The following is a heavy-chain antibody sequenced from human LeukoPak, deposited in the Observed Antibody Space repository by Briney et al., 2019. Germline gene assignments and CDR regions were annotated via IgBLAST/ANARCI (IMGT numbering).Heavy chain of an antibody. CDR2: IYPRDGST. CDR1: GYTFTINY. Sequence: ASVKVSCKASGYTFTINYIHWVRQAPGQGLEWMGMIYPRDGSTSYAQKFQGRVTVIRDTSTSTVHMELSGLRSEDTAVYYCARDQEGFDYWGQGTLVTVSS. CDR3: ARDQEGFDY. J-gene: IGHJ4*02. V-gene: IGHV1-46*01.